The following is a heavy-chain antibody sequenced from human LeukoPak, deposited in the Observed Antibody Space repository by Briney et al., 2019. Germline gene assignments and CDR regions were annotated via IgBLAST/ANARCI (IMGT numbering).Heavy chain of an antibody. CDR3: ATHPGGLQSGFDN. CDR1: GSSFTSYW. D-gene: IGHD5-24*01. V-gene: IGHV5-51*01. J-gene: IGHJ4*02. Sequence: GESLKISCQGSGSSFTSYWIGWVRQLPGKGLEWMGIIYPGDSDTRYSPSFQGQVTISVDRSSSTAYLQWSRLKASDTAMYYCATHPGGLQSGFDNWGQGTLVTVSS. CDR2: IYPGDSDT.